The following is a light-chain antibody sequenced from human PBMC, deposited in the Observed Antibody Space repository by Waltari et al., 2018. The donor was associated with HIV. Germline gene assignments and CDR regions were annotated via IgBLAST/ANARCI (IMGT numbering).Light chain of an antibody. J-gene: IGLJ3*02. CDR3: AAWDDSLSGPRV. V-gene: IGLV1-47*01. CDR2: RNN. CDR1: CHNTGSNY. Sequence: LRTLPPPADGTPGLSVTISCSCRCHNTGSNYSNSYQQLPGTAPKILIYRNNQRPSGVPDRFSGSKSGTSASLAISGLRSEEEAEYYCAAWDDSLSGPRVFGGGTKLTVL.